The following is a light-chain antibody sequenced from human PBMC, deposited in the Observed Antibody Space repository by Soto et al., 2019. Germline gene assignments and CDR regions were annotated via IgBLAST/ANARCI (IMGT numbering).Light chain of an antibody. Sequence: EIVLTQSPATLSVSPGGRATLSCRASQSVKSYLAWYQQRPGQPPRLLIYGASTMATGIPARFSGSGSGTEFSHTISSLQSEDFAVYYCQQYNTWPPRYTFGQGTKLEIK. CDR1: QSVKSY. CDR3: QQYNTWPPRYT. CDR2: GAS. V-gene: IGKV3-15*01. J-gene: IGKJ2*01.